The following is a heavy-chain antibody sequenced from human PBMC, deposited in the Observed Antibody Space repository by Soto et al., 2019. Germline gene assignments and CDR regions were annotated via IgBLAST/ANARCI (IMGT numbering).Heavy chain of an antibody. J-gene: IGHJ6*02. D-gene: IGHD2-2*01. Sequence: QVQLVQSGAEVKRPGASVKVSCKASGYTFTSYGISWVRQAPGQGLEWMGGISAYNGNTNYAQKLQGRVTMTTDTSTSTAYMELRSLRSDDTAVYYCARDQDVLVPAATSRVRGYYYYGMDVWGQGTTVTVSS. CDR3: ARDQDVLVPAATSRVRGYYYYGMDV. V-gene: IGHV1-18*01. CDR1: GYTFTSYG. CDR2: ISAYNGNT.